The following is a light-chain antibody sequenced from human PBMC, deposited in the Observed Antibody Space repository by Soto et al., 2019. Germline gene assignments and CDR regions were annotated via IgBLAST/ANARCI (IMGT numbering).Light chain of an antibody. J-gene: IGLJ1*01. CDR2: DVS. CDR3: ASYTTTFSYV. Sequence: QSVLTPPASVSGSPGPSITISCTGTRSDVGGYNYVSWYQQHPGKAPKLMIYDVSNRPSGVSNRFSGSKSGNTASLTISGLQAEDEADYYCASYTTTFSYVFGSGTKVTVL. CDR1: RSDVGGYNY. V-gene: IGLV2-14*01.